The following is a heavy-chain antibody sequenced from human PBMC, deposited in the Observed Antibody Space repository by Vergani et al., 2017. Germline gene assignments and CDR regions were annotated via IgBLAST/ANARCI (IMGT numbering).Heavy chain of an antibody. CDR3: ARGSRENGFDP. D-gene: IGHD6-13*01. Sequence: QVQLQESGPGLVKPSQTLSLTCTVSGGSISSGGYYWSWIRQHPGKGLEWIGYIYYSGSTYYNPSLKRRVTISVDTAKNQFSLKLSPVSAADTAVYYCARGSRENGFDPWGQGTLVTVSS. CDR2: IYYSGST. CDR1: GGSISSGGYY. V-gene: IGHV4-31*03. J-gene: IGHJ5*02.